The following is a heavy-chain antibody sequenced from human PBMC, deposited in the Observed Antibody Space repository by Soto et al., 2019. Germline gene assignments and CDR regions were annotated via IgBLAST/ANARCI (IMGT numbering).Heavy chain of an antibody. D-gene: IGHD2-2*01. CDR3: ARVPRLGYCSSTSCYLEY. Sequence: EVQLVESGGGLVQPGGSLRLSCAASGFTFSSYAMHWVRQAPGQGLEYVSAISSNGGSTYYANSVKGRFTISRDNSKNTLYLQMGSLRAEDMAVYYCARVPRLGYCSSTSCYLEYWGQGTLVTVAS. V-gene: IGHV3-64*01. CDR1: GFTFSSYA. CDR2: ISSNGGST. J-gene: IGHJ4*02.